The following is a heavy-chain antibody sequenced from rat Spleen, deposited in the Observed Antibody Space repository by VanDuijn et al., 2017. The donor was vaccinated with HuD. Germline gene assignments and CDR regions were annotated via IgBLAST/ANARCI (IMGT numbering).Heavy chain of an antibody. CDR3: TAVNEH. V-gene: IGHV10-5*01. Sequence: VQLVESDGGLVQPGRSLKLSCAASGFTFSDYYMAWVRQAPGKGLEWVALMRNKPNNYATYYAESVKGRFTISRDDSKSMVHLQMDDLKTEDTAMYYCTAVNEHWGQGVMVTVSS. CDR1: GFTFSDYY. J-gene: IGHJ2*01. CDR2: MRNKPNNYAT.